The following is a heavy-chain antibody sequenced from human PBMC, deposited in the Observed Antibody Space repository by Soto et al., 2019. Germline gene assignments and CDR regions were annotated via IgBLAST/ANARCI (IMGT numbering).Heavy chain of an antibody. D-gene: IGHD2-15*01. CDR2: INSGSTSV. Sequence: DVQLVESGGGLVKPGGSLRLSCEVSGFSFSISAMNWVRQAPGKGLEWVSSINSGSTSVRYADSVKGRFTISRDNANASLSLRMTSISAEDTAVYYSARGGGGVNFWCQGTLVSFSS. CDR1: GFSFSISA. J-gene: IGHJ4*02. CDR3: ARGGGGVNF. V-gene: IGHV3-21*02.